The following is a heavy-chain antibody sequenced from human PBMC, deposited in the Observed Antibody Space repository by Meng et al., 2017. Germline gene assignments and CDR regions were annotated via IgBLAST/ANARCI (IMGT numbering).Heavy chain of an antibody. CDR3: ARDRDSSGWSYYFDY. Sequence: QVQVVQAGAEVKKPGSSVKVSCKASGGTFSSYAISWVRQAPGQGLEWMGGIIPIFGTANYAQKFQGRVTITADKSTSTAYMELSSLRSEDTAVYYCARDRDSSGWSYYFDYWGQGTLVTVSS. D-gene: IGHD6-19*01. V-gene: IGHV1-69*06. J-gene: IGHJ4*02. CDR1: GGTFSSYA. CDR2: IIPIFGTA.